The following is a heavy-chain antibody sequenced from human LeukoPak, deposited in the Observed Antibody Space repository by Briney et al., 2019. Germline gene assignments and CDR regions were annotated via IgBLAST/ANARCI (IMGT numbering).Heavy chain of an antibody. Sequence: SETLSLTCTVSGGSISSYYWSWIRQPPGKGLEWIGYIYYSGSTNYNPSLKSRVTISVDTSKNQFSLKLSSVTAADTAVYYCASLRLGELSLLDYWGQGTLVTVSS. CDR3: ASLRLGELSLLDY. CDR1: GGSISSYY. J-gene: IGHJ4*02. V-gene: IGHV4-59*12. CDR2: IYYSGST. D-gene: IGHD3-16*02.